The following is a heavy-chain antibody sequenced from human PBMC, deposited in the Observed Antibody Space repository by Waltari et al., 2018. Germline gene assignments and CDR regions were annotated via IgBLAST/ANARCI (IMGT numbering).Heavy chain of an antibody. D-gene: IGHD4-17*01. V-gene: IGHV3-33*06. J-gene: IGHJ4*02. CDR3: VKSMTVTTGSLDS. Sequence: QVLLVESGGGVVQPGGSLRLSCATYAFTFSSYGMHWVRQAPGKGLEWVAVIGYDGSLKYYADSVKGRFTISRDTSKNTVYLEMNSLRVEDTALYYCVKSMTVTTGSLDSWGQGTPVSVSS. CDR2: IGYDGSLK. CDR1: AFTFSSYG.